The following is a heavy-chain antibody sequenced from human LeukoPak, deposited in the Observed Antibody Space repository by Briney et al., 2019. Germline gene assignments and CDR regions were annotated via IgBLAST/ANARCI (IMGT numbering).Heavy chain of an antibody. CDR3: ARVAHYDILTGYYSLNWFDP. V-gene: IGHV4-39*07. Sequence: SEPLSLTCTVSGGSVSSSSYHWGWIRQPPGKGLEWIGSVFYSGSTYYNPSLKSRVTISVDTSKNQFSLKLSSVTAADTAVYYCARVAHYDILTGYYSLNWFDPWGQGTLVTVSS. D-gene: IGHD3-9*01. CDR1: GGSVSSSSYH. J-gene: IGHJ5*02. CDR2: VFYSGST.